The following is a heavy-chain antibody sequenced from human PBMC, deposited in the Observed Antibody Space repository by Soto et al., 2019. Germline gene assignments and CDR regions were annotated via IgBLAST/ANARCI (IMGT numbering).Heavy chain of an antibody. D-gene: IGHD3-10*01. CDR2: LSGSGVST. CDR3: AKSQGGSYSYFDY. V-gene: IGHV3-23*01. CDR1: GVTFSSYG. Sequence: PGGSLILSCAASGVTFSSYGMSWGRQAPGKGLEWVSVLSGSGVSTYYADSLKGRFTISRDNSKNTLYLQMNSLRAEDTAVYYCAKSQGGSYSYFDYWGQGTLVTVSS. J-gene: IGHJ4*02.